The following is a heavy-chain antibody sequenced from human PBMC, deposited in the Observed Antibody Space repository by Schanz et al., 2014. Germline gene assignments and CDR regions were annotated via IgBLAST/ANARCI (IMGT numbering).Heavy chain of an antibody. CDR1: GYTFTSYG. V-gene: IGHV1-46*01. CDR2: INPSGGST. Sequence: QVQLVQSGAEVKKPGASVKVSCKASGYTFTSYGISWVRQAPGQGLEWMGMINPSGGSTTYAQKFQGRVTMTRDTSTSTVYMELSSLRSEDTAVYYCARGGYSSGWYDRDIAHFDYWGQGTLXTVSS. J-gene: IGHJ4*02. D-gene: IGHD6-19*01. CDR3: ARGGYSSGWYDRDIAHFDY.